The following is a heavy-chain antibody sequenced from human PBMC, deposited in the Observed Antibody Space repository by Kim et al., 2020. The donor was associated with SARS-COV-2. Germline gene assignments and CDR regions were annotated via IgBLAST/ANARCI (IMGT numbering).Heavy chain of an antibody. CDR1: GFTFSSYA. CDR3: ARDRGGITIFHYYGMDV. D-gene: IGHD3-9*01. J-gene: IGHJ6*02. CDR2: ISYDGSNK. Sequence: GGSLRLSCAASGFTFSSYAMHWVRQAPGKGLEWVAVISYDGSNKYYADSVKGRFTISRDNSKNTLYLQMNSLRAEDTAVYYCARDRGGITIFHYYGMDVWGQGTTVTVSS. V-gene: IGHV3-30*04.